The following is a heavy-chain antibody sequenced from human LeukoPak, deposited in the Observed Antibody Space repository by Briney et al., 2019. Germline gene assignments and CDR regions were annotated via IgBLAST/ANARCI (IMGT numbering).Heavy chain of an antibody. Sequence: ASVKVSCKASGGTFSSYAISWVRQAPGQGLEWMGRIIPIFGTANYAQKSQGRVTITTDESTSTAYMGLSSLRSEDTAVYYCAREVLYSSGSFDYWGQGTLATVSS. D-gene: IGHD6-19*01. V-gene: IGHV1-69*05. J-gene: IGHJ4*02. CDR2: IIPIFGTA. CDR3: AREVLYSSGSFDY. CDR1: GGTFSSYA.